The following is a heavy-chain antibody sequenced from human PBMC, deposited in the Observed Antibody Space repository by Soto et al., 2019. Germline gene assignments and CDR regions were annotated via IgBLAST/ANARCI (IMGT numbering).Heavy chain of an antibody. D-gene: IGHD4-4*01. CDR3: ARDLSLRSAYTDY. J-gene: IGHJ4*02. CDR1: GYTFAGYY. Sequence: GASVKVSCKASGYTFAGYYMHWVRQAPGQGLEWLGWINPNSGGTNYAPNFQGRVTMSWDTSISTAYMELSGLRSDDTAVYYCARDLSLRSAYTDYWGQGTMVTVYS. V-gene: IGHV1-2*02. CDR2: INPNSGGT.